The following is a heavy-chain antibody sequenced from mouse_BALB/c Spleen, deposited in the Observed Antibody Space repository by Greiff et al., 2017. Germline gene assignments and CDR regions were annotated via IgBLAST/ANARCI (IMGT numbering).Heavy chain of an antibody. D-gene: IGHD2-4*01. CDR2: ISDGGSYT. CDR3: ARVYDYDGLDY. Sequence: EVKVVESGGGLVKPGGSLKLSCAASGFTFSDYYMYWVRQTPEKRLEWVATISDGGSYTYYPDSVKGRFTISRDNAKNNLYLQMSSLKSEDTAMYYCARVYDYDGLDYWGQGTSVTVSS. V-gene: IGHV5-4*02. CDR1: GFTFSDYY. J-gene: IGHJ4*01.